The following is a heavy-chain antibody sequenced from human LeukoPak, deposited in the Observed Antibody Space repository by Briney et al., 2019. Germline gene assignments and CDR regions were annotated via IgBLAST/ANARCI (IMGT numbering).Heavy chain of an antibody. CDR2: TYYRSKWYY. J-gene: IGHJ4*02. D-gene: IGHD5-18*01. CDR3: ARDSGIQQARPLIDY. CDR1: GDSVSTIGAA. V-gene: IGHV6-1*01. Sequence: SQTLSLTCAISGDSVSTIGAAWNWIRQSPSRGLEWLGRTYYRSKWYYDYAVSVKSRLTLSPDTSKNQVSLQMHSVTAADTAVYYCARDSGIQQARPLIDYWGQGTLVTVSS.